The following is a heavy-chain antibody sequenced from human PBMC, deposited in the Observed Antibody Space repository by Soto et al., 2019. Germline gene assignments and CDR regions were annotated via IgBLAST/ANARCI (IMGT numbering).Heavy chain of an antibody. D-gene: IGHD4-17*01. Sequence: QVQLVESGGGVVQPGGSLRLSCAASGFTFSGHGMHWVRQAPGKGLGWVALIWYDGSNENYADSVKGRFTISRDNGRNIMYLQMNSLRAEDTAVYYCARFYGHPHSGMDVWGQGTTVTVSS. V-gene: IGHV3-33*01. CDR1: GFTFSGHG. CDR3: ARFYGHPHSGMDV. J-gene: IGHJ6*02. CDR2: IWYDGSNE.